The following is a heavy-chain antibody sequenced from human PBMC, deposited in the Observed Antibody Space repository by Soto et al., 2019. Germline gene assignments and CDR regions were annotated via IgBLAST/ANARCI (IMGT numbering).Heavy chain of an antibody. D-gene: IGHD3-3*01. CDR1: GYSFTSYW. V-gene: IGHV5-10-1*01. J-gene: IGHJ6*02. CDR2: IDPSDSYT. Sequence: PGESLKISCKGSGYSFTSYWISWVRQMPGKGLEWMGRIDPSDSYTNYSPSFQGHVTISADKSISTAYLQWSSLKASDTAMYYCACKNDFWSGSLYGMDVWGQGTTVTVSS. CDR3: ACKNDFWSGSLYGMDV.